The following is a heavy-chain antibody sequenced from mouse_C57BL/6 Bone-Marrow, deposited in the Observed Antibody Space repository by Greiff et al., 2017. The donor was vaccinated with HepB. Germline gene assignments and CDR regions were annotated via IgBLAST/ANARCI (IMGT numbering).Heavy chain of an antibody. CDR3: ARDGSGRGFAY. D-gene: IGHD1-1*01. Sequence: QVQLQQPGAELVKPGASVKLSCKASGYTFTSYWMHWVKQRPGQGLEWIGMIHPNSGSTNYNEKFKSKATLTVDKSSSTAYMQLSSLTSEDSAVYNCARDGSGRGFAYWGARTLVSVSA. J-gene: IGHJ3*01. V-gene: IGHV1-64*01. CDR1: GYTFTSYW. CDR2: IHPNSGST.